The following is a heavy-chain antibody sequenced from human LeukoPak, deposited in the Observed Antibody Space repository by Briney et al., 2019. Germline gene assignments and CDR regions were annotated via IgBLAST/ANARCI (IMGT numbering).Heavy chain of an antibody. V-gene: IGHV3-23*01. CDR3: ATESRGSNLDIIFHY. J-gene: IGHJ4*02. CDR1: GFTFSSHV. D-gene: IGHD1-26*01. Sequence: GGSLRLSCAASGFTFSSHVMNWVRQAPGKGLEWVSSITATGDRTFYTDSVKGRFTISRDSSRDTLYLQMNSLRAEDTAVYYCATESRGSNLDIIFHYWGQGTLVIVSS. CDR2: ITATGDRT.